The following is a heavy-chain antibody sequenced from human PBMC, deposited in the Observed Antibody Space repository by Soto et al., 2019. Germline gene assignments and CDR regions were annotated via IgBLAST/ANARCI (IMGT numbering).Heavy chain of an antibody. CDR3: ATYGSGTYKPTTFDY. CDR1: GGSISSGVYY. D-gene: IGHD3-10*01. Sequence: QVPLQESGPGLVKPSQTLSLTCTVSGGSISSGVYYWSWIRQHPGKGLEWIGYIFYSGSTYYNPSLKSRVTISVDTSKNQFSLKLSSVTAADTAVYYCATYGSGTYKPTTFDYWGQGTLVTVSS. CDR2: IFYSGST. J-gene: IGHJ4*02. V-gene: IGHV4-31*03.